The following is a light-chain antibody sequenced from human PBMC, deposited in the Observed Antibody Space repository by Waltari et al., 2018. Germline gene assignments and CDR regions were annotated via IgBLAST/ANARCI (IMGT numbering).Light chain of an antibody. CDR3: QAWDSSTVV. CDR1: NLGDKF. CDR2: QNT. J-gene: IGLJ3*02. V-gene: IGLV3-1*01. Sequence: SYELTQSSSVYVSPGQSATITCTGDNLGDKFCNWYQQRPGQAPVLVIHQNTKRPSGIPWRFSGSNSANTATLTISETQPLDEADYYCQAWDSSTVVFGGGTKLTVL.